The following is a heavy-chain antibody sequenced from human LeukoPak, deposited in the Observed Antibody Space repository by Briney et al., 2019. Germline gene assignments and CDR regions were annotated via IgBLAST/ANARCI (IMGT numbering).Heavy chain of an antibody. CDR1: GYTFTSYG. J-gene: IGHJ1*01. CDR3: ARDSNLGPVAGPEYFQH. V-gene: IGHV1-18*01. D-gene: IGHD6-19*01. CDR2: ISAYNGNT. Sequence: GASVKVSCNASGYTFTSYGISWVRQAPGQGLEWMGWISAYNGNTNYAQKLQGRVTMTTDTSTSTAYMELRSLRSDDTAVYYCARDSNLGPVAGPEYFQHWGQGTLVTVSS.